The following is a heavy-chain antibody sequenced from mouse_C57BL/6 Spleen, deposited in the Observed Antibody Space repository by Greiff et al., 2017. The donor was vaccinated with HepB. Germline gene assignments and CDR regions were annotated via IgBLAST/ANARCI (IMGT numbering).Heavy chain of an antibody. D-gene: IGHD2-3*01. CDR2: IYPGSGST. Sequence: VQLQQPGAELVKPGASVKMSCKASGYTFTSYWITWVKQRPGQGLEWIGDIYPGSGSTNYNEKFKSKATLTVDTSSSTAYMQLSSLTSEDSAVYYCARGDGPDWYFDVWGTGTTVTVSS. CDR3: ARGDGPDWYFDV. V-gene: IGHV1-55*01. J-gene: IGHJ1*03. CDR1: GYTFTSYW.